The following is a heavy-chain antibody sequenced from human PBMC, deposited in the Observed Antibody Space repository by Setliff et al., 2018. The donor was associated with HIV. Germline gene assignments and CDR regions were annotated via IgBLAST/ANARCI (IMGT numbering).Heavy chain of an antibody. CDR2: VYYRGST. Sequence: SETLSLTCTVSGGSISSHYWSWIRQPPGKGLEWIGYVYYRGSTNYNPSLKSRVTISIDTTNNQFYLKMTSMTAADTALYYCVGGIRGARFSPWGQGTLVTVSS. J-gene: IGHJ5*02. CDR1: GGSISSHY. V-gene: IGHV4-59*11. D-gene: IGHD3-10*01. CDR3: VGGIRGARFSP.